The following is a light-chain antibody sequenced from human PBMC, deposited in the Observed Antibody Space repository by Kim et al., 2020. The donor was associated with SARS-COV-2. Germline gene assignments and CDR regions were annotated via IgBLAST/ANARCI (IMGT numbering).Light chain of an antibody. Sequence: PGGTVTLTCGSNTGAVTSDHYPYWFQQKPGQAPWPLIYDTNNKYSWAPARFSGSLLGGKAALTLSAAQPEDEADYYCMLSYSGNRVFGGGTRLTVL. CDR2: DTN. V-gene: IGLV7-46*01. CDR3: MLSYSGNRV. J-gene: IGLJ3*02. CDR1: TGAVTSDHY.